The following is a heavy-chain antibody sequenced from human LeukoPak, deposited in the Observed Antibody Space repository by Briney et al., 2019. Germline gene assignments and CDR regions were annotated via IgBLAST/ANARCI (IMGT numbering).Heavy chain of an antibody. CDR2: IYYSGST. J-gene: IGHJ6*03. V-gene: IGHV4-59*01. CDR3: ARRWIQGMDV. CDR1: GGSISNYY. D-gene: IGHD5-18*01. Sequence: SETLSLTCTVSGGSISNYYWSWIRQPPGKGLEWIGYIYYSGSTNYNPSLKSRVTISVGTSKNQFSLKLSSVTAADTAVYYCARRWIQGMDVWGNGTTVTVSS.